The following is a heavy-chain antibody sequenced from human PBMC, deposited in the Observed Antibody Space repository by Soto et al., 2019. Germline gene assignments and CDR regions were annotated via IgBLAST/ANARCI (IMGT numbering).Heavy chain of an antibody. V-gene: IGHV3-23*01. Sequence: GGSLRLSCAASGFTFSSYAMSWVRQAPGKGLEWVSAISGSGGSTYYADSVKGRFTISRDNSKNTLYLQMNSLRAEDTAVYYCAKDPEGYSYGYRYYYGMDVWGQGTTVTVSS. CDR3: AKDPEGYSYGYRYYYGMDV. D-gene: IGHD5-18*01. CDR2: ISGSGGST. CDR1: GFTFSSYA. J-gene: IGHJ6*02.